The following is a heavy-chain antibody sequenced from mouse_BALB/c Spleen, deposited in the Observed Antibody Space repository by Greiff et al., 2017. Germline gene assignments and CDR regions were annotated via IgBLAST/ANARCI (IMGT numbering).Heavy chain of an antibody. J-gene: IGHJ4*01. V-gene: IGHV1S81*02. CDR2: INPSNGGT. CDR3: TRREGAMDY. CDR1: GYTFTSYY. Sequence: VQVVESGAELVKPGASVKLSCKASGYTFTSYYMYWVKQRPGQGLEWIGEINPSNGGTNFNEKFKSKATLTVDKSSSTAYMQLSSLTSEDSAVYYCTRREGAMDYWGQGTSVTVSS.